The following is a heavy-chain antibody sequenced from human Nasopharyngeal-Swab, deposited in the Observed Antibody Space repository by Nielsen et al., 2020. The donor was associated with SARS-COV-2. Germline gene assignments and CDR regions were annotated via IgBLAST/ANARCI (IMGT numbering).Heavy chain of an antibody. CDR3: ARRTYYDFWSGSYGLSLFDY. J-gene: IGHJ4*02. CDR2: IYTSGST. D-gene: IGHD3-3*01. Sequence: SETLSLTCTVSGGSISSYYWSWIRQPAGKGLEWIGRIYTSGSTNYNPSLKSRVTMSVDTSKNQFSLKLSSVTAADTAVYYCARRTYYDFWSGSYGLSLFDYWGQGTLVTVSS. CDR1: GGSISSYY. V-gene: IGHV4-4*07.